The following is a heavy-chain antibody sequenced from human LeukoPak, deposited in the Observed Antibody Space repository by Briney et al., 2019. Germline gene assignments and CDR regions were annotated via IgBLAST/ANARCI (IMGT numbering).Heavy chain of an antibody. CDR1: GFTFSSYW. J-gene: IGHJ3*02. D-gene: IGHD6-13*01. V-gene: IGHV3-7*01. Sequence: GGSLRLSCAASGFTFSSYWMSWVRQAPGQGLEWVANINQDGSAEYYVDSVKGRFTISRDNSKNTLYLQMNSLRAEDTAVYYCATGTGSSWFGDAFHIWGQGTMVTVSP. CDR2: INQDGSAE. CDR3: ATGTGSSWFGDAFHI.